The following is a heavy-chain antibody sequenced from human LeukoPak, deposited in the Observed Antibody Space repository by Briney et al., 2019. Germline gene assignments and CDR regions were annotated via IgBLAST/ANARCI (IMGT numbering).Heavy chain of an antibody. CDR2: ISGSGGSA. V-gene: IGHV3-23*01. CDR1: GFTFSSYG. CDR3: AKQQLALHSSDY. J-gene: IGHJ4*02. Sequence: PGGSLRLSCAASGFTFSSYGMHWVRQAPGKGLEWVSAISGSGGSAYYADSVKGRFTISRDNSKNTLYLQMNSLRAEDTAVYYCAKQQLALHSSDYWGQGTLVTVSS. D-gene: IGHD6-13*01.